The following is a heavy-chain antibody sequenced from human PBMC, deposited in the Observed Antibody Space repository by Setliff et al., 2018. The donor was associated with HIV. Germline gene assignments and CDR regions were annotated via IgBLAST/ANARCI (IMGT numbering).Heavy chain of an antibody. Sequence: GASVKVSCKASGYTFTAYYIHWVRQAPGQRLEWMGWINGGNGNTNYAQKLQGRVTMTTDTSTSTAYMELSSLTSEDTAIYFCATDQLLLGGSYSDYWGQGTLVTVSS. D-gene: IGHD1-26*01. CDR1: GYTFTAYY. CDR3: ATDQLLLGGSYSDY. CDR2: INGGNGNT. V-gene: IGHV1-18*04. J-gene: IGHJ4*02.